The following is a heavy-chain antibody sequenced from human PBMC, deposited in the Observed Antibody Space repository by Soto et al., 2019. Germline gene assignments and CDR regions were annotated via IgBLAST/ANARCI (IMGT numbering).Heavy chain of an antibody. J-gene: IGHJ6*02. CDR3: ARDKGTYYYGSGSYTYYYYGMDV. Sequence: GGSLRLSCAASGFTFSDYYMSWIRQAPGKGLEWVSYISSSSSYTNYADSVKGRFTISRDNAKNSLYLQMNSLRAEDTAVYYCARDKGTYYYGSGSYTYYYYGMDVWGQGTTVTVSS. D-gene: IGHD3-10*01. V-gene: IGHV3-11*06. CDR2: ISSSSSYT. CDR1: GFTFSDYY.